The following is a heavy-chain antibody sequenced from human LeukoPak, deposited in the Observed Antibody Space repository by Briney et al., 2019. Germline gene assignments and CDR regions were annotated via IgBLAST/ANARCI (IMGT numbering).Heavy chain of an antibody. CDR2: INTNTGNP. J-gene: IGHJ5*02. Sequence: ASVKVSCKASGYTFTSYAMHWVRQAPGQGLEWMGWINTNTGNPTYAQGFTGRFVFSLDTSVSTAYLQISSLKAEDTAVYYCARDRIVGATKDWFDPWGQGTLVTVSS. CDR3: ARDRIVGATKDWFDP. V-gene: IGHV7-4-1*02. D-gene: IGHD1-26*01. CDR1: GYTFTSYA.